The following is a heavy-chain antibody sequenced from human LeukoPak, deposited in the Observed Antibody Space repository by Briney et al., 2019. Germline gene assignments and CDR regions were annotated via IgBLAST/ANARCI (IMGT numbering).Heavy chain of an antibody. Sequence: ASVKVSCKASGYTFTGQYLHWVRQAPGQGLEWMGWINPNSDGTNYAQKFQGRVTMTRDTSISTAYMELSGLRSDDAAVYYCATGSGAYSPDYWGQGTLVTVSS. D-gene: IGHD3-10*01. CDR2: INPNSDGT. CDR1: GYTFTGQY. CDR3: ATGSGAYSPDY. J-gene: IGHJ4*02. V-gene: IGHV1-2*02.